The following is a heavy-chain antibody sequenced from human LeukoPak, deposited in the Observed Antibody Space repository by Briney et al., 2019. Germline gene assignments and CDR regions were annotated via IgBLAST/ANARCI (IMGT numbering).Heavy chain of an antibody. J-gene: IGHJ3*02. CDR1: GYTFTSYD. CDR2: MNPNSGNT. CDR3: ARGSPTMVRDPDAFDI. Sequence: ASVKVSCKASGYTFTSYDINWLRQATGQGLEWMGWMNPNSGNTGYAQKFQGRVTMTRNTSISTAYMELSSLRSEDTAVYYCARGSPTMVRDPDAFDIWGQGTMVTVSS. V-gene: IGHV1-8*01. D-gene: IGHD3-10*01.